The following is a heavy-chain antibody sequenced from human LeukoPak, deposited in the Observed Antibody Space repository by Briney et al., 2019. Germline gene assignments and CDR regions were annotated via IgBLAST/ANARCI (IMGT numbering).Heavy chain of an antibody. CDR1: GFTFSSYA. D-gene: IGHD2-2*01. J-gene: IGHJ6*02. V-gene: IGHV3-23*01. CDR3: TTVVPAAISYYYGMDV. Sequence: GGSLRLSCAASGFTFSSYAMSWVRQAPGKGLEWVSAISGSGGSTYYADSVKGRFTISRDNSKNTLYLQMNSLKTEDTAVYYCTTVVPAAISYYYGMDVWGQGTTVTVSS. CDR2: ISGSGGST.